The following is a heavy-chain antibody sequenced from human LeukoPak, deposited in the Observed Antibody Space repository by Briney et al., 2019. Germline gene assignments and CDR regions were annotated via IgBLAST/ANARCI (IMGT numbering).Heavy chain of an antibody. J-gene: IGHJ4*02. V-gene: IGHV4-59*01. D-gene: IGHD4-17*01. Sequence: PSETLSLTCIVSGGSISSYYWSWIRQPPGKGLEWIGYIYYSGSTNYNPSLKSRVTISVDPSKNQFSLKLSSVTAADTAVYYCARARAYGDYGYWGQGTLVTVSS. CDR3: ARARAYGDYGY. CDR1: GGSISSYY. CDR2: IYYSGST.